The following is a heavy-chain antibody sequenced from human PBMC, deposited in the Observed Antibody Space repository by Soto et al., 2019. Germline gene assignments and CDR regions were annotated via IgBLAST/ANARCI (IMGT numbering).Heavy chain of an antibody. Sequence: QVQLVQSGAEVKKPGASVKVSCKTSGYTFASYGISWVRQAPGQGLEWMGWISAYNGNTNYAQKLQGRVTMTTDTSTSTAYMELRSLRSDDTAVYYCARDPTPIVVVPAVLDYWGQGTLVTVSS. CDR2: ISAYNGNT. V-gene: IGHV1-18*01. D-gene: IGHD2-2*01. J-gene: IGHJ4*02. CDR3: ARDPTPIVVVPAVLDY. CDR1: GYTFASYG.